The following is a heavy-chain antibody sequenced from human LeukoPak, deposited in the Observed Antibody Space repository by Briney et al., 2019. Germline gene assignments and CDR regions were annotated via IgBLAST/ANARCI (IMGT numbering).Heavy chain of an antibody. J-gene: IGHJ3*02. Sequence: GGSLRLSCAASGFTFSDYYMSWIRQAPGKGLEWVSYISSSSSYTNYADSVKGRFTISRDNAKNSLYLQVNSLRAEDTAVYYCAREEMATPHDAFDIWGQGTMVTVSS. D-gene: IGHD5-24*01. CDR2: ISSSSSYT. CDR3: AREEMATPHDAFDI. V-gene: IGHV3-11*05. CDR1: GFTFSDYY.